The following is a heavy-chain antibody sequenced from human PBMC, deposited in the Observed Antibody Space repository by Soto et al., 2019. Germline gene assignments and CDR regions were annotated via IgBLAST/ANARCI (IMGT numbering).Heavy chain of an antibody. CDR3: AGVYSYGFYYYYGMDV. Sequence: SETLSLTCTVSGGSISSYYWSWIRQLPGKGLEWIGYIYYSGSTNYNPSLKSRVTISVDTSKSQFSLKLSSVTAADTAVYYCAGVYSYGFYYYYGMDVWGQGTTVTVSS. CDR1: GGSISSYY. J-gene: IGHJ6*02. CDR2: IYYSGST. V-gene: IGHV4-59*01. D-gene: IGHD5-18*01.